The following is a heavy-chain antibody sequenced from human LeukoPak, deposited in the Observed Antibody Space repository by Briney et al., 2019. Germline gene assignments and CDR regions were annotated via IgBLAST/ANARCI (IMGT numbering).Heavy chain of an antibody. J-gene: IGHJ6*03. CDR3: ARGRVSSSTWYSTYYYYFYMDV. CDR1: DDSITMYY. CDR2: VDHTGST. D-gene: IGHD1-1*01. Sequence: SETLSLTCSVSDDSITMYYWAWIRQPPGKGLEWIGYVDHTGSTNFNPSLNGRVSISRDTTKNLFSLRLRSVTAADTAVYFCARGRVSSSTWYSTYYYYFYMDVWGKGTTVTVSS. V-gene: IGHV4-59*01.